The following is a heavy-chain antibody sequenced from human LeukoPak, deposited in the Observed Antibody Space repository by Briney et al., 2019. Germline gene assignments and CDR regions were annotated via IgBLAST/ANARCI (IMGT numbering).Heavy chain of an antibody. J-gene: IGHJ4*02. CDR3: APTAEAYTSWWKV. V-gene: IGHV1-2*02. D-gene: IGHD3-16*01. CDR1: GYKFTDDY. CDR2: INPDSGFT. Sequence: ASVKVSCTASGYKFTDDYMHWVRHAPGQGVEFMGWINPDSGFTNYAQKFKGRVTITRDTSISTAYLEVRSLTSDDTAVYYCAPTAEAYTSWWKVWGQGTLVTVSS.